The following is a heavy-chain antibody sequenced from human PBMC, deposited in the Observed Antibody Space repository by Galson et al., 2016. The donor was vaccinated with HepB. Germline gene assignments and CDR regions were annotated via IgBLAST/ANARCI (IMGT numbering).Heavy chain of an antibody. CDR2: IYYSGST. CDR1: GGSISSSSYY. D-gene: IGHD3-16*02. V-gene: IGHV4-39*01. J-gene: IGHJ4*02. Sequence: SETLSLTCSVSGGSISSSSYYWGWIRQPPGKGLEWIGSIYYSGSTYYNPSLESRVTISVDTSKKQFSLKLNSVTAADTAVYYCARHLSTPRTRGFDCWGQGILVTVSS. CDR3: ARHLSTPRTRGFDC.